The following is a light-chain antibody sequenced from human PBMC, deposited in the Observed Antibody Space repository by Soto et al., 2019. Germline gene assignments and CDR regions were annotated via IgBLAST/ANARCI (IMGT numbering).Light chain of an antibody. J-gene: IGLJ1*01. CDR2: DGN. V-gene: IGLV2-23*01. CDR1: SSDVGGYNL. Sequence: QSVLTQPASVSGSPGQSITISCTGTSSDVGGYNLVSWYQQQPDKAPKLMIFDGNLQPSGVSNRYSGSKFGNTASLTISGLQAEDEGDYYCCSYAGSSTLVFGTGTKVTVL. CDR3: CSYAGSSTLV.